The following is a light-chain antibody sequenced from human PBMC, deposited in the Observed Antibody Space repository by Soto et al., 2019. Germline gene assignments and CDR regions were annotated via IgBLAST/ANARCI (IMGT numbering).Light chain of an antibody. CDR3: QSYDSSLSGSRV. J-gene: IGLJ1*01. Sequence: QSALTQPPSVSGAPGQRVTISCTGSSSNIGAGYDVHWYQQLPGTAPKLLIYDNTNRPSGVPDRFSGSKSGTSASLAITGLQAEDEADYYCQSYDSSLSGSRVFGTGTKLTDL. CDR1: SSNIGAGYD. V-gene: IGLV1-40*01. CDR2: DNT.